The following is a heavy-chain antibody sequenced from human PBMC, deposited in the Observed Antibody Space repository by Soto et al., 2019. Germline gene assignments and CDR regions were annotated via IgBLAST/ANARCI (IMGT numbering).Heavy chain of an antibody. D-gene: IGHD6-19*01. Sequence: SETLSLTCAVYGGSFSGYYWSWIRQPPGKGLEWIGEINHSGSTNYNPSLKSRVTISVDTSKNQFSLKLSSVTAADTAVYYCARGRGQWLVTVALPKFDYWGQGTLVTVSS. V-gene: IGHV4-34*01. CDR3: ARGRGQWLVTVALPKFDY. CDR2: INHSGST. CDR1: GGSFSGYY. J-gene: IGHJ4*02.